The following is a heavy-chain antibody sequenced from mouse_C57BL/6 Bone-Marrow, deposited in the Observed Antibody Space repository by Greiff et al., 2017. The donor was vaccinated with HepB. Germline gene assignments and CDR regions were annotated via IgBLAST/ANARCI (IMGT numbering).Heavy chain of an antibody. J-gene: IGHJ2*01. D-gene: IGHD2-4*01. CDR1: GYTFTNYW. CDR3: ARWDDYDDFFFDY. V-gene: IGHV1-63*01. Sequence: QVQLQQSGAELVRPGTSVKMSCKASGYTFTNYWIGWAKQRPGHGLEWIGEIYPGGGYTNYNEKFKGKATLTADKSSSTAYMQFSSLTSEDSAIYYCARWDDYDDFFFDYWGQGTTLTVSS. CDR2: IYPGGGYT.